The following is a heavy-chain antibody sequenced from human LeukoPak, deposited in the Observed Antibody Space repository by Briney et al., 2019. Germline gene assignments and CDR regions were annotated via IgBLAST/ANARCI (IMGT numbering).Heavy chain of an antibody. CDR3: ARCYYESSGYYGWFDP. D-gene: IGHD3-22*01. CDR2: IIPILGIA. CDR1: GGTFSSYA. J-gene: IGHJ5*02. Sequence: GSSVKVSCKASGGTFSSYAISWVRQAPGQGLEWMGRIIPILGIANYAQKFQGRVTITADKSTSTAYMELSSLRSEDTAVYYCARCYYESSGYYGWFDPWGQGTLVTVSS. V-gene: IGHV1-69*04.